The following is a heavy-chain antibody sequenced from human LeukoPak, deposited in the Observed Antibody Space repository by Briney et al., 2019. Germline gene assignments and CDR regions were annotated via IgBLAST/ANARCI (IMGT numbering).Heavy chain of an antibody. J-gene: IGHJ4*02. CDR2: INSYNDNI. CDR3: ARVPQGYDDRGSYRPSQRFFFDF. CDR1: GYTFLNYG. Sequence: ASVKISCKTSGYTFLNYGIAWVRQAPGQGLEWMGYINSYNDNIEFGQKFQGRITMTTDAPTRTAYMELTSLRSDDKAVYFCARVPQGYDDRGSYRPSQRFFFDFWGQGTLVTVSS. V-gene: IGHV1-18*01. D-gene: IGHD3-22*01.